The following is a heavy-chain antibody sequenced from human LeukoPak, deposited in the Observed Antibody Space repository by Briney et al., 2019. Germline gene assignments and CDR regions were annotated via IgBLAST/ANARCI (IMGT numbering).Heavy chain of an antibody. CDR1: GFTFDDYA. CDR2: ISWDGGSI. Sequence: PGRSLRLSCTASGFTFDDYAMHWVRQAPGKGLEWVSGISWDGGSIGYADSVKGRFTISRDNAKNSLYLQMNSLRAEDMALYYCAKGAGLYGSSGYSYFDYWGQGTLVTVSS. D-gene: IGHD3-22*01. J-gene: IGHJ4*02. CDR3: AKGAGLYGSSGYSYFDY. V-gene: IGHV3-9*03.